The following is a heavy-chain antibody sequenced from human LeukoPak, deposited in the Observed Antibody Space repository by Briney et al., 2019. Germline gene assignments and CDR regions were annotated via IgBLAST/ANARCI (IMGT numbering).Heavy chain of an antibody. CDR1: GDSINSTYW. CDR2: LYHTGST. Sequence: SGTLSLTCAVSGDSINSTYWWGWVRQPPGKGLEWIGELYHTGSTNYNPSLKSRVTISVDTSKNQFSLKLSSVTAADTAVYYCASAIAAAGTRSAFDIWGQGTMVTVSS. D-gene: IGHD6-13*01. CDR3: ASAIAAAGTRSAFDI. J-gene: IGHJ3*02. V-gene: IGHV4-4*02.